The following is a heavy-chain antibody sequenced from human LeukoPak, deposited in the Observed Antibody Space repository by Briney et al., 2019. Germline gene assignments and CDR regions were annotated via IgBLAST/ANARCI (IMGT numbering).Heavy chain of an antibody. J-gene: IGHJ4*02. CDR1: GGSISSYY. D-gene: IGHD6-13*01. CDR3: ARRSAAGAYFDY. CDR2: IYYSGST. Sequence: SETLSLTCTVSGGSISSYYWSWIRQPPGKGLEWIGYIYYSGSTNYNPSLKSRVTISVNTSKNQFSLKLSSVTAADTAVYYCARRSAAGAYFDYWGQGTLVTVSS. V-gene: IGHV4-59*01.